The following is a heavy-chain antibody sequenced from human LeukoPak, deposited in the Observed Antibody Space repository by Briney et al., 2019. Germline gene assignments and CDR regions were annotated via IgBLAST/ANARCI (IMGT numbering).Heavy chain of an antibody. CDR3: ARGGYSYGSLHDY. CDR1: GFTFSSYS. J-gene: IGHJ4*02. V-gene: IGHV3-21*01. D-gene: IGHD5-18*01. Sequence: GGSLRLSCAASGFTFSSYSMNWVRQAPGKGLEWVSSISSSSSYIYYADSVKGRFTISRDNAKNSLYLQMNSLRAEDTAVYYCARGGYSYGSLHDYWGQGTLVTVSS. CDR2: ISSSSSYI.